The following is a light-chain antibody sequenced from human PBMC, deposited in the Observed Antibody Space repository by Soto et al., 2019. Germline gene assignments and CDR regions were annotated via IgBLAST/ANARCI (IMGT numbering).Light chain of an antibody. CDR3: NSYTSSSTWV. V-gene: IGLV2-14*01. J-gene: IGLJ3*02. CDR2: EVS. CDR1: SSDVGGYNY. Sequence: QSALTQPASVSGSPGQSITISCTGTSSDVGGYNYVSWYQQHPGKAPKLMLYEVSNRPSGVSNRFSGSKSGNTASLTISGLQAEDEADYYCNSYTSSSTWVFGGGTKLTV.